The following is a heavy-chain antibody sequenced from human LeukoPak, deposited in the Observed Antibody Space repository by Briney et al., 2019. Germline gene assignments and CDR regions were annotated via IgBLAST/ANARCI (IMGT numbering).Heavy chain of an antibody. CDR2: IYHSGST. D-gene: IGHD2-15*01. J-gene: IGHJ4*02. Sequence: SETLSLTCTVSGYSISSGYYWGWIRQPPGKGLEWIGSIYHSGSTYYNPSLKSRVTISVDTSKNQFSLKLSSVTAADTAVYYCARGWDRVVVVAAPYFDYWGQGTLVTVSS. V-gene: IGHV4-38-2*02. CDR3: ARGWDRVVVVAAPYFDY. CDR1: GYSISSGYY.